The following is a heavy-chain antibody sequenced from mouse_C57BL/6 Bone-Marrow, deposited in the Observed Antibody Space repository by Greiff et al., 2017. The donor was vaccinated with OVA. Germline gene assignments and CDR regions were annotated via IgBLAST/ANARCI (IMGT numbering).Heavy chain of an antibody. CDR1: GYTFTDYN. CDR3: NWGGGYYFDY. D-gene: IGHD4-1*01. CDR2: INPNNGGT. Sequence: EVKLMESGPELVKPGASVKMSCKASGYTFTDYNMHWVKQSPGQSLEWIGYINPNNGGTSYNQKFKGKATLTVNKSSSTAYMELRSLTSEDSSVYYCNWGGGYYFDYWGQGTTLTVSS. V-gene: IGHV1-22*01. J-gene: IGHJ2*01.